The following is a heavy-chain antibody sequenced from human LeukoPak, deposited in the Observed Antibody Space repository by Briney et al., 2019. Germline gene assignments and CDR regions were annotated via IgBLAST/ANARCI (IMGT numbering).Heavy chain of an antibody. Sequence: GGSLRLSCAASGFTFNKYGIHWVRQAPGKELDWVAFIRYDGSIKDYADSMKGRFTISRDNSKNTVYLQMNSLRTEDTAVFYCARDMRWSFDYWGQGILVTVSS. CDR3: ARDMRWSFDY. J-gene: IGHJ4*02. CDR1: GFTFNKYG. CDR2: IRYDGSIK. V-gene: IGHV3-30*02. D-gene: IGHD4-23*01.